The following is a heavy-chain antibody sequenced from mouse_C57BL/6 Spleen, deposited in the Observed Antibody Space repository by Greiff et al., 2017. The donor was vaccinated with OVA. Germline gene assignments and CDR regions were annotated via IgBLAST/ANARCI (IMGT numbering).Heavy chain of an antibody. V-gene: IGHV1-64*01. CDR2: IHPNSGST. CDR3: ATAYYSNYGFAY. CDR1: GYTFTSYW. D-gene: IGHD2-5*01. Sequence: VQLQQPGAELVKPGASVKLSCKASGYTFTSYWMHWVKQRPGQGLEWIGMIHPNSGSTNYNEKFKSKATLTVDKSSSTAYMQLSSLTSEDSAVYYCATAYYSNYGFAYWGQGTLVTVSA. J-gene: IGHJ3*01.